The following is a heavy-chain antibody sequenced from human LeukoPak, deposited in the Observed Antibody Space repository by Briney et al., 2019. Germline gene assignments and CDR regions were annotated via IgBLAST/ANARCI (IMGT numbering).Heavy chain of an antibody. CDR1: GYSFTSCY. J-gene: IGHJ4*02. V-gene: IGHV1-46*01. D-gene: IGHD3-22*01. Sequence: ASVKIYCKASGYSFTSCYMHWVRQAPGQGLEWMGIIIPSGGSTSYAQKFQGRVTMTRDTSTSTVYMELSSLRSEDTAVYYCARDARTSYDSSGYYFDYWGQGTLVTVSS. CDR3: ARDARTSYDSSGYYFDY. CDR2: IIPSGGST.